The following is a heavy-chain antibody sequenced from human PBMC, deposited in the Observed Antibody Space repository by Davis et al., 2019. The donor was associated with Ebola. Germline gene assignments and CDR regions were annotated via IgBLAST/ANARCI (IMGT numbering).Heavy chain of an antibody. Sequence: SETLSLTCTVPGGSISSGDYYWSSIRQPPGKGLEWLGYVYYSGSTYYNPSLKSRVTISVDTSKNQFSLKLSSVTAADTAVYYCARECSDGVHWWFDPWGQGTLVTASS. CDR1: GGSISSGDYY. V-gene: IGHV4-30-4*01. CDR3: ARECSDGVHWWFDP. D-gene: IGHD2-15*01. J-gene: IGHJ5*02. CDR2: VYYSGST.